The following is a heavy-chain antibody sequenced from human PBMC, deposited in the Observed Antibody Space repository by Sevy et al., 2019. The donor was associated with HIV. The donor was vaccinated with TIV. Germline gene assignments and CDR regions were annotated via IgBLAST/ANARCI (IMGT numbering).Heavy chain of an antibody. CDR1: GFTFSDYY. V-gene: IGHV3-11*01. D-gene: IGHD3-3*01. Sequence: GGSLRLSCAAPGFTFSDYYISWIRQAPGKGLEWISYISNSGTTKYYADSAKGRFTISRDNTKNSLYLQVNNLSAEDTAVYYCATHQLFASGYLGYFDYWGQGTLVTVSS. J-gene: IGHJ4*02. CDR3: ATHQLFASGYLGYFDY. CDR2: ISNSGTTK.